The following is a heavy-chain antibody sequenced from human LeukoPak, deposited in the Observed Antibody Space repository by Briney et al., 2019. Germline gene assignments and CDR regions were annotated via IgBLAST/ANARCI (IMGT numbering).Heavy chain of an antibody. CDR1: GFTFSSSG. CDR3: AKDYDFWSGYYSPTRGYFDY. Sequence: GGSLRLSCAASGFTFSSSGMHWVRQAPGKGLEWVAFIRFDGSNKYYADSVKGRFTIFRDNSKNTLYLQMNSLRAEDAAVYYCAKDYDFWSGYYSPTRGYFDYWGQGTLVTVSS. CDR2: IRFDGSNK. J-gene: IGHJ4*02. V-gene: IGHV3-30*02. D-gene: IGHD3-3*01.